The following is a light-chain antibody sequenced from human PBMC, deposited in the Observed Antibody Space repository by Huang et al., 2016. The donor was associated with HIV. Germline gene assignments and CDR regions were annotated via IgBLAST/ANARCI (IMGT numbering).Light chain of an antibody. CDR1: QGIRND. V-gene: IGKV1-6*01. CDR2: ASS. CDR3: LQDFNYPRT. J-gene: IGKJ1*01. Sequence: AIQMTQSPSSLSASLGDRIPITCRASQGIRNDLGWYQHTPGKSPKLLIYASSELQVGVPLRFRGSGSGTDFTLIITSLQPEDVGTYDCLQDFNYPRTFGQGTTVNI.